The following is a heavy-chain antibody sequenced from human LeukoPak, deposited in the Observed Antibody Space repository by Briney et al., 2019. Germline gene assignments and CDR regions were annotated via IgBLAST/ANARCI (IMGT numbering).Heavy chain of an antibody. Sequence: SETLSLTCAVSGGSISSGGYSWSWIRQPPGKGLEWIGYIYHSGSTYYNPSLKSRVTISVDTSKNQFSLKLSSVTAADTAVYYCARSTHCSSTSCYPFDYWGQGTLVTVSS. J-gene: IGHJ4*02. CDR1: GGSISSGGYS. D-gene: IGHD2-2*01. CDR2: IYHSGST. CDR3: ARSTHCSSTSCYPFDY. V-gene: IGHV4-30-2*01.